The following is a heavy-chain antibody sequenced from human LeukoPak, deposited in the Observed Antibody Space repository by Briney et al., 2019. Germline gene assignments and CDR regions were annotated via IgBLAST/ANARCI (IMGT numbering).Heavy chain of an antibody. D-gene: IGHD6-13*01. CDR3: ARGRSSSWYYYGMDV. CDR1: GGTFSSYA. CDR2: SSAYNGNT. J-gene: IGHJ6*02. Sequence: ASVKVSFKASGGTFSSYAISWVRPAPGQGLEWMGWSSAYNGNTNYAQKFQGRVTMTTDTSTSTAYMELRSLRSDDTAVYYCARGRSSSWYYYGMDVWGQGTTVTVSS. V-gene: IGHV1-18*01.